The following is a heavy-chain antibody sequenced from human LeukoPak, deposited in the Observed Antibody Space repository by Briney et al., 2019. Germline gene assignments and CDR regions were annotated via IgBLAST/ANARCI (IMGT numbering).Heavy chain of an antibody. Sequence: GGSLRLSCAASGFTFSSYYMHWVRQAPGKGLVWISRINTDGSSTTYADSVKGRFTISRDNAKHTLFLQMNSLRAEDTAVYYCARRNVGGPIDGWGQGTLVTVPS. J-gene: IGHJ5*02. CDR1: GFTFSSYY. D-gene: IGHD3-10*01. CDR2: INTDGSST. V-gene: IGHV3-74*01. CDR3: ARRNVGGPIDG.